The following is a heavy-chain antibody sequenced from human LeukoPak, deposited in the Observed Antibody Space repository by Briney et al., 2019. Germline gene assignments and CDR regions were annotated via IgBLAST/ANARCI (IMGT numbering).Heavy chain of an antibody. CDR3: AKEARGSGSYYSGDAFDI. CDR2: IRYDGSNK. J-gene: IGHJ3*02. D-gene: IGHD3-10*01. V-gene: IGHV3-30*02. Sequence: GGSLRLSCAASGFNFRSYGMHWVRQAPGKGLEWVAFIRYDGSNKYYADSVKGRFTISRDNAKNSLYLQMNSLRAEDTALYYCAKEARGSGSYYSGDAFDIWGQGTMVTVSS. CDR1: GFNFRSYG.